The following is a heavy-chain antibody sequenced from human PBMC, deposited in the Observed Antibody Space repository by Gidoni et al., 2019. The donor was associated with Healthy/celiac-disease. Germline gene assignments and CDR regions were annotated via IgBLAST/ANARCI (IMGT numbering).Heavy chain of an antibody. D-gene: IGHD6-6*01. CDR2: IYYSGST. CDR1: GGSISSGGYY. Sequence: QVQLQESGPGLLQPSQTLSPTRTVPGGSISSGGYYWSWIRQHPGKGLEWIGYIYYSGSTYYNPSLKSRVTISVDTSKNQFSLKLSSVTAADTAVYYCARESIAARHNWFDPWGQGTLVTVSS. V-gene: IGHV4-31*03. CDR3: ARESIAARHNWFDP. J-gene: IGHJ5*02.